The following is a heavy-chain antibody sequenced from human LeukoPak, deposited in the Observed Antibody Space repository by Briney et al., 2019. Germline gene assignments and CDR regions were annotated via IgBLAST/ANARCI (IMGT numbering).Heavy chain of an antibody. CDR3: ARVGHRTTPWFSYYYYYMDV. CDR2: IYSDNT. Sequence: GGSLRLSCTVSGFTVSSNSMSWVRQAPGKGLEWVSFIYSDNTHYSDSVKGRFTISRDNSKNTLYLQMNSLRAEDTAVYYCARVGHRTTPWFSYYYYYMDVWGKGTTVTVSS. D-gene: IGHD2/OR15-2a*01. CDR1: GFTVSSNS. V-gene: IGHV3-53*01. J-gene: IGHJ6*03.